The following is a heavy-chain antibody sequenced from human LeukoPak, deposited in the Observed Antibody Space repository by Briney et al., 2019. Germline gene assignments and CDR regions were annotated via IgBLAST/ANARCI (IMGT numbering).Heavy chain of an antibody. CDR3: ARDLGQYYDTSDNWFDP. V-gene: IGHV3-74*01. D-gene: IGHD3-22*01. CDR2: INSDGINT. Sequence: GGSLRLSCTASGLSLDNYAMSWVRQAPGKGLVWVSRINSDGINTSYADSVKGRLTISRDNAKNTLNLQMNSLRAEDTAVYYCARDLGQYYDTSDNWFDPWGQGTLVTVSS. CDR1: GLSLDNYA. J-gene: IGHJ5*02.